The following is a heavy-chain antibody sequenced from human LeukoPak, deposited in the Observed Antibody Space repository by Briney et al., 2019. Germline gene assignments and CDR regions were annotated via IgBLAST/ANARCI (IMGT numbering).Heavy chain of an antibody. CDR3: ASTLAAAGENWFDP. J-gene: IGHJ5*02. Sequence: SQTLSLTCAVSGGSISSGGYSWSWIRQSPGKGLEWIGYIYHSGSTYYNPSLKSRVTISVDRSKNQFSLKLSSVTAADTAVYYCASTLAAAGENWFDPWGQGTLVTVSS. CDR2: IYHSGST. CDR1: GGSISSGGYS. V-gene: IGHV4-30-2*06. D-gene: IGHD6-13*01.